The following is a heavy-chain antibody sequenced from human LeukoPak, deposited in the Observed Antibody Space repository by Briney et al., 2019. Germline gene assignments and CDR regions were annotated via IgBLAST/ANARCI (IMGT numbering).Heavy chain of an antibody. CDR2: INPSGCST. CDR3: AELGITLVGGV. CDR1: GYTFTSYY. D-gene: IGHD3-10*02. J-gene: IGHJ6*04. Sequence: ASVKVSCKASGYTFTSYYMHWVRQAPGQGREWMGIINPSGCSTIYAQKFQGRVTMTRDMSTNTLHREQSSLRGEDTAVYYCAELGITLVGGVWGKGTTVTISS. V-gene: IGHV1-46*01.